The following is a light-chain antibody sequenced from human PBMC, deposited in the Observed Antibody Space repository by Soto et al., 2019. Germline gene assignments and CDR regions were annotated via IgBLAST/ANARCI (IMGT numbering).Light chain of an antibody. J-gene: IGKJ2*01. Sequence: IQMTQSPSSLSASVGDTVTVTCRASQGIRNYLNWFPQKPGKAPKRLISVASTLQSGVPSRFSGSGSGTEFTLTISSLQPEDSATYYCLQHNTYPYTFGQGTKLEIK. CDR3: LQHNTYPYT. CDR2: VAS. CDR1: QGIRNY. V-gene: IGKV1-17*01.